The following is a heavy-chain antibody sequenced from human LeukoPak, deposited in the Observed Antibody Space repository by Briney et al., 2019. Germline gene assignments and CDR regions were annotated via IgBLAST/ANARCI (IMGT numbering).Heavy chain of an antibody. CDR2: INPNSGGT. CDR1: GYTFTGYY. CDR3: ARLNCSSTSCFHDY. J-gene: IGHJ4*02. V-gene: IGHV1-2*02. D-gene: IGHD2-2*01. Sequence: ASVKVSCKASGYTFTGYYMHWVRQAPGQGLEWMGWINPNSGGTNYAQKFQGRVTMTRDTSISTAYMELSRLRSADTAVYYCARLNCSSTSCFHDYWGQGTLVTVSS.